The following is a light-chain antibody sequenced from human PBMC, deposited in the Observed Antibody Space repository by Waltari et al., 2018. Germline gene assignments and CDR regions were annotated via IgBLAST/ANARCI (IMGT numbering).Light chain of an antibody. CDR3: QETLKTPLA. V-gene: IGKV1-39*01. CDR1: ETITEF. J-gene: IGKJ4*01. CDR2: AAS. Sequence: DIQMTQSPSSLSASVGDRVTITCRASETITEFLRWYQQKSRLAPRLLISAASRLQNGVPPRFSGSGSGTNFTLTIANLQPEDFATYYCQETLKTPLAFGGGT.